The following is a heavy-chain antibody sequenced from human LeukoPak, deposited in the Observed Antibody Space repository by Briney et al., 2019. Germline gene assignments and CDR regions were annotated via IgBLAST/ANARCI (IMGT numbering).Heavy chain of an antibody. J-gene: IGHJ4*02. V-gene: IGHV3-13*01. Sequence: GGSLRLSCAASGFTFSSYDMHWVRQATGKGLEWVSAIGTAGDTYYADSVKGRFTISRDNSKNTLYLQMNSLRAEDTAVYYCAKDRRAGSYDYWGQGTLVTVSS. CDR1: GFTFSSYD. CDR3: AKDRRAGSYDY. D-gene: IGHD3-10*01. CDR2: IGTAGDT.